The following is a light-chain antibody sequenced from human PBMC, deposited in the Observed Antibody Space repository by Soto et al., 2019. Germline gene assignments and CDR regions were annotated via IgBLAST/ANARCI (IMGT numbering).Light chain of an antibody. Sequence: DIQMTQSPSSLSASVGDRVTISCRASQNIDTRLNWYKWRPGKAPKLLIHAASNLQSGIPSRFSGTGSGTEFALTISSLQLEDFATYSCQQSHNTPWTFGQGTKLEIK. J-gene: IGKJ1*01. CDR2: AAS. CDR1: QNIDTR. V-gene: IGKV1-39*01. CDR3: QQSHNTPWT.